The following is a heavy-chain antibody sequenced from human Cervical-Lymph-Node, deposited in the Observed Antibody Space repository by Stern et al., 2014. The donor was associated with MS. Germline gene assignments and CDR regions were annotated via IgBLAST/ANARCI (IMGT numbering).Heavy chain of an antibody. V-gene: IGHV4-4*02. Sequence: QVQLQESGPGLVKPSGTLSLTCAVSGGSTSSNNWWDWVRQPPGKGLEWIGEIFHTGSTNYNPSLKSRVTISMDKSKNQFSLDLYSVTAADTAVYYCARGGGYYFDYWGQGTLVPVSS. CDR2: IFHTGST. J-gene: IGHJ4*02. D-gene: IGHD3-10*01. CDR1: GGSTSSNNW. CDR3: ARGGGYYFDY.